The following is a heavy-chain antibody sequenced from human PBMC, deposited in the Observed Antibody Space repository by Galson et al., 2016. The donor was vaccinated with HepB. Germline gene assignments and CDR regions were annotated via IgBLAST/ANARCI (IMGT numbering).Heavy chain of an antibody. D-gene: IGHD3-16*01. CDR3: ARGSGGVIPLFDF. CDR2: ISYDGSNN. V-gene: IGHV3-30*04. Sequence: SLRLSCAASGFTFRNYAIHWVRQAPGKGLEWVAIISYDGSNNDYADSVKGRFTVSRDNSNNTLYLQLNNLRPEDTAVYYCARGSGGVIPLFDFWRQGTRVSVSS. J-gene: IGHJ4*02. CDR1: GFTFRNYA.